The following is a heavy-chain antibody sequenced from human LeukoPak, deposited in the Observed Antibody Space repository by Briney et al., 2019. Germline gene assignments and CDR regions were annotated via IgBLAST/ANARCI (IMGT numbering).Heavy chain of an antibody. D-gene: IGHD6-13*01. Sequence: SETLSLTCTVSGGSISSYYWSWIRQPPGKGLEWIGYIYYSGSTNYNPSLKSRVTISVDTSKNQFSLKLSSVTAADTAVYYCARQQYSSSWYSVWFDPWGQGILVTVSS. V-gene: IGHV4-59*08. CDR2: IYYSGST. CDR3: ARQQYSSSWYSVWFDP. CDR1: GGSISSYY. J-gene: IGHJ5*02.